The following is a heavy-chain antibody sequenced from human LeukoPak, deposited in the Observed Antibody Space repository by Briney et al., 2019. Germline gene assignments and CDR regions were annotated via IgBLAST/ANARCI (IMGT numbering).Heavy chain of an antibody. D-gene: IGHD6-13*01. J-gene: IGHJ4*02. Sequence: SETLSLTCTVSGGSISSGGEYWSWIRHLPEKGLEWIGYVYYSGSTNYNPSLKSRVTISVDTSKNQFSLKLSSVTAADTAVYYCALYSSSWYFDYWGQGTLVTVSS. CDR2: VYYSGST. CDR1: GGSISSGGEY. CDR3: ALYSSSWYFDY. V-gene: IGHV4-61*08.